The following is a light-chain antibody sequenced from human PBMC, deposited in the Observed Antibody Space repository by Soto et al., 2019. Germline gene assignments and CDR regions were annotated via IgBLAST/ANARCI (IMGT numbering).Light chain of an antibody. Sequence: DIQMTQSPSSVSASVGDRVTITCRASQGIGSYLAWYQQKPGRAPKLLISAASSLQSGVPSRFRSSGSGADFTLTISCLQPEDFATYECQQTMTFPLTFGGGTKVEI. J-gene: IGKJ4*01. CDR3: QQTMTFPLT. CDR1: QGIGSY. V-gene: IGKV1-12*01. CDR2: AAS.